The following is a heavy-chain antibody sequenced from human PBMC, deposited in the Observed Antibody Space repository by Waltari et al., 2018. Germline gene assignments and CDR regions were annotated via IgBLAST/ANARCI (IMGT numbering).Heavy chain of an antibody. CDR1: GYTFTGYY. CDR2: INPNRGGT. D-gene: IGHD2-21*01. CDR3: ARDRGPGGNSRAGLGY. Sequence: QVQLVQSGAEVKKPGASVKVSCKASGYTFTGYYMHWVRQAPGQGLEWMGRINPNRGGTHYAQKFQGRVTMTRDTSISTADMELSRLRSDDTAVYYCARDRGPGGNSRAGLGYWGQGTLVTVSS. V-gene: IGHV1-2*06. J-gene: IGHJ4*02.